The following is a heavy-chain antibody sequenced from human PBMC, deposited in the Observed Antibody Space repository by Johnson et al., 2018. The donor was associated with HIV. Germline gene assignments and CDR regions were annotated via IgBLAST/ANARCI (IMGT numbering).Heavy chain of an antibody. CDR1: GFTLRSYA. J-gene: IGHJ3*02. CDR3: AGSGSSGYPDAFDI. V-gene: IGHV3-30*04. CDR2: IWYDGSNK. D-gene: IGHD3-22*01. Sequence: QVQLVESGGGVVQPGRSLRLSCGASGFTLRSYAMHWVRQAPGKGLEWVAVIWYDGSNKYYADSVKGRFTISRDNSKNTLYLQMNSLRAEDTAVYYCAGSGSSGYPDAFDIWGQGTMVTVSS.